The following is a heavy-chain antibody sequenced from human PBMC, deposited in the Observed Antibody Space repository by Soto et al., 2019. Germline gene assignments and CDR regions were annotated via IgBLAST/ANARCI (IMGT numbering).Heavy chain of an antibody. CDR3: ARNVLDYDILTGYSSYYYYGMDV. CDR2: IYYNGST. D-gene: IGHD3-9*01. Sequence: SETLSLTCTVSGGSISSYYWSWIRQPPGKGLEWIGYIYYNGSTNYNPSLKSRVTISVDTSKNQFSLKLRSLTASDTAVYYCARNVLDYDILTGYSSYYYYGMDVWGQGTTVTVSS. V-gene: IGHV4-59*01. J-gene: IGHJ6*02. CDR1: GGSISSYY.